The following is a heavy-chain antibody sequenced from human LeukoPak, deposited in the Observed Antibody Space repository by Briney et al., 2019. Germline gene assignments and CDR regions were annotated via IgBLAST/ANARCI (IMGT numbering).Heavy chain of an antibody. CDR2: IRYDGSNK. CDR1: GFTFSSYG. Sequence: GGSLRLSCAASGFTFSSYGMHWVRQAPGKGLEWVAFIRYDGSNKYYADSVKGRFTISRDNSKNTLYPQVNSLRAEDTAVYYCARRDTTYGSGTYYYHYMDVWGKGTTVTISS. D-gene: IGHD3-10*01. V-gene: IGHV3-30*02. J-gene: IGHJ6*03. CDR3: ARRDTTYGSGTYYYHYMDV.